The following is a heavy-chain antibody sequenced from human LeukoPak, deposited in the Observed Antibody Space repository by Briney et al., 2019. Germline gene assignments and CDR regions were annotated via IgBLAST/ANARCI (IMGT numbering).Heavy chain of an antibody. CDR2: MNPNSGNT. D-gene: IGHD6-13*01. CDR3: ASAPRYSSSWPNNWFDP. J-gene: IGHJ5*02. CDR1: GYTFTGYY. Sequence: ASVKVSCKASGYTFTGYYMHWVRQAPGQGLEWMGWMNPNSGNTGYAQKFQGRVTMTRNTSISTAYMELSSLRSEDTAVYFCASAPRYSSSWPNNWFDPWGQGTLVTVSS. V-gene: IGHV1-8*02.